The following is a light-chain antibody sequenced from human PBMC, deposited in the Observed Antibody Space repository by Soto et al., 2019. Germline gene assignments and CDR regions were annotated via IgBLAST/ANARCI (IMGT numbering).Light chain of an antibody. V-gene: IGLV2-14*03. CDR2: DVS. Sequence: QSVLTQPASVSGSPGQSITVSCTGTSSDVGAYNFVAWYQQHPGKAPKVILYDVSDRPSGVSNRFSGSKSGNTASLTISGLRAEDEADYYCSAPTTSSLYVLGSGTKV. J-gene: IGLJ1*01. CDR3: SAPTTSSLYV. CDR1: SSDVGAYNF.